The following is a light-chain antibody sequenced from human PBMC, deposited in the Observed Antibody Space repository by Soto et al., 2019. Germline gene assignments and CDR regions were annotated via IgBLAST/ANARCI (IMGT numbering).Light chain of an antibody. Sequence: QSVLTQPPSVSAAPGQKVIISCSGYSSNIGKNYVFWYQQFPGTAPKLLIYDNYKRPSGIPDRFSVSKSGASATLAITGLHTGDEADYYCGAWDTSLRAVVFGGGTKLTVL. CDR3: GAWDTSLRAVV. V-gene: IGLV1-51*01. CDR2: DNY. CDR1: SSNIGKNY. J-gene: IGLJ2*01.